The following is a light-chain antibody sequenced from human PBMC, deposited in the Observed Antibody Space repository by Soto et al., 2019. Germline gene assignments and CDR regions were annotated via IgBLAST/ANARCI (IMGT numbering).Light chain of an antibody. CDR3: QQYVISVT. CDR2: GAS. V-gene: IGKV3-15*01. Sequence: EVVMTQSPATLSVSPGERATLSCRASQTVGSKLAWYQQKPGQAPRILIYGASTRATGIPARFSGIGSGTVFTLTIGRMEPQDSAMYYCQQYVISVTFGQGTRLEIK. CDR1: QTVGSK. J-gene: IGKJ5*01.